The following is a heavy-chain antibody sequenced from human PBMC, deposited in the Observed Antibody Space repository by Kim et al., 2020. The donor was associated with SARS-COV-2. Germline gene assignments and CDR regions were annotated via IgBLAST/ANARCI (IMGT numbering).Heavy chain of an antibody. V-gene: IGHV3-23*01. Sequence: GGSLRLSCGASGFTFSSYAMSWVRQAPGKGLEWVSVISGSGGSTYYADSVKGRFTISRDNSKNTVYLQMNSLRAEDTAIYYCAKGGRPHWGVFDCWGQGTLVTVSS. CDR3: AKGGRPHWGVFDC. CDR1: GFTFSSYA. J-gene: IGHJ4*02. D-gene: IGHD3-16*01. CDR2: ISGSGGST.